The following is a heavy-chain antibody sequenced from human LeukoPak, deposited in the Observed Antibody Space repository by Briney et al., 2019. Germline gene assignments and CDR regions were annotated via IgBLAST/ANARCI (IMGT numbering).Heavy chain of an antibody. CDR3: ARLYYYDSSGYYYFDY. J-gene: IGHJ4*02. CDR2: IYPGDFDT. D-gene: IGHD3-22*01. Sequence: GESLKISCKGSGYSFTSYWIGWVRQMPGKGLEWMGIIYPGDFDTRYSPSFQGQVTISADKSISTAYLQWSSLKASDTAMYYCARLYYYDSSGYYYFDYWGQGTLVTVSS. CDR1: GYSFTSYW. V-gene: IGHV5-51*01.